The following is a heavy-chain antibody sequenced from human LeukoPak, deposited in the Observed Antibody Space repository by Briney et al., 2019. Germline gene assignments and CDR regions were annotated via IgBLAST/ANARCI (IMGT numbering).Heavy chain of an antibody. CDR1: GFTFSSYA. D-gene: IGHD6-13*01. CDR3: AMTTMIAAAGTRDY. J-gene: IGHJ4*02. V-gene: IGHV3-23*01. CDR2: VSGSGGST. Sequence: GGSLRLSCAASGFTFSSYAMSWVRQAPGKGLEWVSTVSGSGGSTYYADSVKGRFTISRDNSKNTLYLQMNSLRAEDTAVCYRAMTTMIAAAGTRDYWGQGTLVTVSS.